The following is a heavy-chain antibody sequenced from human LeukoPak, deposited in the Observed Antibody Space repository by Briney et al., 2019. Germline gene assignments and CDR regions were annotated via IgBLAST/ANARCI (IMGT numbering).Heavy chain of an antibody. J-gene: IGHJ4*02. CDR2: ISAYNGHT. D-gene: IGHD2-15*01. V-gene: IGHV1-18*01. CDR3: ARAGEYCSGGSCYSGVYFDY. CDR1: GYTFTRYG. Sequence: GASVKVSCKASGYTFTRYGISWVRQAPGQRLEWMGWISAYNGHTNYTQKLQGRVTMTTDTSTSTAYMELRSLRSEDTALYYCARAGEYCSGGSCYSGVYFDYWGQGTLVTVSS.